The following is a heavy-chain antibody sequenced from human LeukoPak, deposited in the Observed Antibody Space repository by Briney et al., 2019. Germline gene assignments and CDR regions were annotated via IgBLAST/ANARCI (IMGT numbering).Heavy chain of an antibody. Sequence: ASVKVSCKASGGTFSSYAISWVRQAPGQGLEWMGGIIPIFGTANYAQKFQGRVTITADESTSTAYMELSSLRSEDTAVYYCATSGPSPNYYDSSGGVRYWGQGTLVTVSS. D-gene: IGHD3-22*01. V-gene: IGHV1-69*13. CDR2: IIPIFGTA. J-gene: IGHJ4*02. CDR1: GGTFSSYA. CDR3: ATSGPSPNYYDSSGGVRY.